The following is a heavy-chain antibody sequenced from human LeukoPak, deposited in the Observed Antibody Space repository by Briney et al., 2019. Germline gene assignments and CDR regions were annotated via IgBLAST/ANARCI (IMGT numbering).Heavy chain of an antibody. CDR3: ANLGFMELPTGSYFDY. V-gene: IGHV3-23*01. J-gene: IGHJ4*02. CDR1: GFTFSSYA. D-gene: IGHD3-3*01. Sequence: GGSLRLSCAASGFTFSSYAMSWVRQAPGKGLEWVSAISGSGGSTYYADSVKGRFTISRDNSKNTLYLQMNSLRAEDTAVYYCANLGFMELPTGSYFDYWGQGTLVTVSS. CDR2: ISGSGGST.